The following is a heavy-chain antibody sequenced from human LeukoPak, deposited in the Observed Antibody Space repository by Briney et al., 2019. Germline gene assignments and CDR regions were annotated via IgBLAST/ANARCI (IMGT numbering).Heavy chain of an antibody. CDR2: LSGSGSST. J-gene: IGHJ6*02. CDR3: AKGRGAAAADGMDA. CDR1: GYTFRYYG. D-gene: IGHD6-25*01. V-gene: IGHV3-23*01. Sequence: GGSLRLSCAASGYTFRYYGMSWVRQAPGKGLEWVSSLSGSGSSTHYADSVKGRFTISRDNSKNTLYLQMNSLRAEDTAVYYCAKGRGAAAADGMDAWGQGTTVTVPS.